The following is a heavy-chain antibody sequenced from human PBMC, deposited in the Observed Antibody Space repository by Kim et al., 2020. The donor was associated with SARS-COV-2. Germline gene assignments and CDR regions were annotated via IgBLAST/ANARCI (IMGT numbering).Heavy chain of an antibody. J-gene: IGHJ4*02. CDR2: ISGSGDTT. V-gene: IGHV3-23*01. Sequence: GGSLRLSCAASGFTFSNYGMSWVRQAPGKGLEWVSGISGSGDTTTYADSVKGRFTVSRDNSKNTLYLQMSSLRAEDTAIYYCANPRKRDYWGQGTLVTVSS. CDR3: ANPRKRDY. CDR1: GFTFSNYG.